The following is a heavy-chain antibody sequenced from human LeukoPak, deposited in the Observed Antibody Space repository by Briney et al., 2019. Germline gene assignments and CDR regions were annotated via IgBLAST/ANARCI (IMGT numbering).Heavy chain of an antibody. V-gene: IGHV3-21*01. J-gene: IGHJ3*02. CDR3: ARDGYDYGDYEAFDI. Sequence: GGSLRLSCAASGFTFNIYSMNWVRQAPGKGLEWVSSITSSGNYIYYADSVKGRFTISRDNAKNSLYLQMNSLRAEDTAVYYCARDGYDYGDYEAFDIWGQGTMVTVSS. CDR2: ITSSGNYI. CDR1: GFTFNIYS. D-gene: IGHD4-17*01.